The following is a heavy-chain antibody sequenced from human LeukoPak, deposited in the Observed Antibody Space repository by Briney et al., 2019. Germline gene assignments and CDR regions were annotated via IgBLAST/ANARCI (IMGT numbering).Heavy chain of an antibody. CDR1: GYSFRSGFY. Sequence: SETLSLTCTVSGYSFRSGFYWGWIRQPPGKGLEWIGTIYHNGNTYYNPSLKSRVSISVDTSKNQFSLRLRSVTAADTAVYYCARQFGYYEDRGDPNAFDIWGQGTKVTVSS. CDR3: ARQFGYYEDRGDPNAFDI. D-gene: IGHD3-22*01. J-gene: IGHJ3*02. V-gene: IGHV4-38-2*02. CDR2: IYHNGNT.